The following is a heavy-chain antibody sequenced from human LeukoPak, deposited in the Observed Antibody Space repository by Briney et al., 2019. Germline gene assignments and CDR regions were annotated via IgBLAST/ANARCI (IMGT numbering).Heavy chain of an antibody. Sequence: PGGSLRLSCAASGFPFSSYGTHWVRQAPGKGLEWVAVISYDGSNKYYADSVKGRFTISRDNSKNTLYLQMNSLRAEDTAVYYCAKVSDPYSNPFDYWGQGTLVTVSS. CDR2: ISYDGSNK. V-gene: IGHV3-30*18. CDR1: GFPFSSYG. D-gene: IGHD4-11*01. J-gene: IGHJ4*02. CDR3: AKVSDPYSNPFDY.